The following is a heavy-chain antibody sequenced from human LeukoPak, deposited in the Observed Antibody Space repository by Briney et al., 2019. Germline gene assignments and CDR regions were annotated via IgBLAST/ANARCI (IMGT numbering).Heavy chain of an antibody. J-gene: IGHJ6*02. CDR1: GGSISSYY. CDR2: IHYSGST. D-gene: IGHD4/OR15-4a*01. Sequence: SETLSLTCTVSGGSISSYYWSWIRQPPGKGLEWIGYIHYSGSTNYNPSLKSRVTMSVDTSRNQFSLKLSSVTAADTAVYYCARGPTVLYYYHGMDVWGQGTTVTVSS. V-gene: IGHV4-59*01. CDR3: ARGPTVLYYYHGMDV.